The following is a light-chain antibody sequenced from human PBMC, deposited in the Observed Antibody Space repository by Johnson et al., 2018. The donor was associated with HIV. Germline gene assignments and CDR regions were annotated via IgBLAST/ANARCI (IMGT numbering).Light chain of an antibody. CDR3: GTWDSSLTSYV. CDR1: SSNIGNNY. V-gene: IGLV1-51*02. J-gene: IGLJ1*01. CDR2: ENT. Sequence: QSVLTQPPSVSAAPGQEVTISCSGSSSNIGNNYVSWYQQLPGTAPKLLIYENTKRPSGIPGRFSGSKSGPSATLGITGLQTGDEADYYCGTWDSSLTSYVFGAGTKVTVL.